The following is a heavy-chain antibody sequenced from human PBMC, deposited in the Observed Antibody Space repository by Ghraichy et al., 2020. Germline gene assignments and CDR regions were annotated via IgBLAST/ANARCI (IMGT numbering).Heavy chain of an antibody. CDR2: INHSGST. J-gene: IGHJ6*02. D-gene: IGHD3-10*01. CDR1: GGSFSGYY. CDR3: ARAKAASYYYGSGSRYGMDV. V-gene: IGHV4-34*01. Sequence: SETLSLTCAVYGGSFSGYYWSWIRQPPGKGLEWIGEINHSGSTNYNPSLKSRVTISVDTSKNQFSLKLSSVTAADTAVYYCARAKAASYYYGSGSRYGMDVWGQGTTVTVSS.